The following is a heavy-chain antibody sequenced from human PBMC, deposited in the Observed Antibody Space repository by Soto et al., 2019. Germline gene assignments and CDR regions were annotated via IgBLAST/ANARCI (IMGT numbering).Heavy chain of an antibody. J-gene: IGHJ4*02. CDR2: TNYGSKWPY. Sequence: PSRGFEWLGRTNYGSKWPYAYAESVKSRMTINADTSKNQFSLHLNSVTAEDTAVYYCERDGNWRLDYWGQGVLVTVYS. V-gene: IGHV6-1*01. CDR3: ERDGNWRLDY. D-gene: IGHD1-1*01.